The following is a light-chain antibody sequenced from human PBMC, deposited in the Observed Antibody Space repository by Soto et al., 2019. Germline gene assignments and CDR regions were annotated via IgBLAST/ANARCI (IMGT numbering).Light chain of an antibody. J-gene: IGKJ4*01. CDR3: QQYYNWPPT. Sequence: EIVMTQSPATLSVSPGERATLSCRASQSVSSNLAWYQQKPGQAPRLLIYSASTRDTGIPARFSGSGSGTEFTLTISSLQSEDFVVYYCQQYYNWPPTFGGGTKVDIK. V-gene: IGKV3-15*01. CDR1: QSVSSN. CDR2: SAS.